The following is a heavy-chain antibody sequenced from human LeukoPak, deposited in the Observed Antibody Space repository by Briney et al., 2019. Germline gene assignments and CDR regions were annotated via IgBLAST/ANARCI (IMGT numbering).Heavy chain of an antibody. CDR2: ISYDGTTK. D-gene: IGHD3-16*01. J-gene: IGHJ4*02. Sequence: PGGSLRLSCGASGFTFSSYAMHWVRQAPGRGLEWVAVISYDGTTKYYADSVKGRFTISRDNSMNTLSLQMNSLRAEDTALYYCAKRGRTWDFDYWGQGTLVIVSS. V-gene: IGHV3-33*06. CDR3: AKRGRTWDFDY. CDR1: GFTFSSYA.